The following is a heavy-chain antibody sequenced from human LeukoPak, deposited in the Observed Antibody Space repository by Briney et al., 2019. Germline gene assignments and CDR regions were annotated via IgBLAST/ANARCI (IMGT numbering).Heavy chain of an antibody. Sequence: PSETLSLTCGVSGGSISNTNWWTWGRQPPGKGVEWIGEFNLQGSTNYNPSHKSRVAISLDKSDNHISLKLTSVTAADTAVYYCARHSVDTAMVTIFDYWGQGTLVTVSS. CDR2: FNLQGST. CDR3: ARHSVDTAMVTIFDY. J-gene: IGHJ4*02. V-gene: IGHV4-4*02. D-gene: IGHD5-18*01. CDR1: GGSISNTNW.